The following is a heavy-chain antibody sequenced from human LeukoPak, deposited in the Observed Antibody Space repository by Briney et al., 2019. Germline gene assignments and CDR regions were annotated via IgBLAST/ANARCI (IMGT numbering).Heavy chain of an antibody. D-gene: IGHD6-13*01. CDR3: ARGSSSWYYGDDAFDI. Sequence: GGSLRLSCAASGFTFSSYAMSWVRQAPGKGLEWVSAISGSGDITYYADSVKGRFTISRDNSKKTLYLQMNSLRAEDTAVHYCARGSSSWYYGDDAFDIWGQGTMVTVSS. J-gene: IGHJ3*02. CDR2: ISGSGDIT. V-gene: IGHV3-23*01. CDR1: GFTFSSYA.